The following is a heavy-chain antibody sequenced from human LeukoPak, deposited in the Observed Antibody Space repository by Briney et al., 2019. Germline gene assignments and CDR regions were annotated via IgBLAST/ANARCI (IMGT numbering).Heavy chain of an antibody. D-gene: IGHD3-10*01. J-gene: IGHJ6*03. CDR2: ISYDGSNK. V-gene: IGHV3-30*18. CDR3: AKRALTMVRGAADYYYMDV. CDR1: GFTFSSYG. Sequence: GGSLRLSCAASGFTFSSYGMHWVRQAPGKGLEWVAVISYDGSNKYYADSVKGRFTISRDNSKNTLYLQMNSLRAEDTAVYYCAKRALTMVRGAADYYYMDVWGKGTTVTISS.